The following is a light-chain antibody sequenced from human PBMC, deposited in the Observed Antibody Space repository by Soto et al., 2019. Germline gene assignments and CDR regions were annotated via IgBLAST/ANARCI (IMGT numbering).Light chain of an antibody. CDR2: GAS. CDR3: QHSNNGWT. V-gene: IGKV3-15*01. CDR1: QSVSNN. J-gene: IGKJ1*01. Sequence: VFTQSPLNLSLSPGERATLSFRASQSVSNNYLAWYQQKPGQAPRLLIYGASTRATGIPARFSGSGSGTEFTLTISRLQSEDFAVYYCQHSNNGWTFGQGTKVDIK.